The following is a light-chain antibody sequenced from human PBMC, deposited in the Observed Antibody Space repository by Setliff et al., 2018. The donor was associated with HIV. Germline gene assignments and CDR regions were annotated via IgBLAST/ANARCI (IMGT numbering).Light chain of an antibody. CDR1: SSDVGGYNY. CDR3: SSYRSGSGYNDV. J-gene: IGLJ1*01. V-gene: IGLV2-14*03. CDR2: DVS. Sequence: QSALAQPASVSGSLGQSITISCIGTSSDVGGYNYVSWYQQHPTKAPKFIIFDVSHRASGVSNRFSGSKSGNTASLTISGLQAEDEAYYYCSSYRSGSGYNDVFGTGTKVTVL.